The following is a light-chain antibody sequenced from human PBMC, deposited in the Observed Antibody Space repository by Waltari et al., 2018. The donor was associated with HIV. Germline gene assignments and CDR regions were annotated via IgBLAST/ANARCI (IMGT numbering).Light chain of an antibody. Sequence: DIQMTQSPSSLSASVGDRVTITCQASQDISTYLNWYQQKPGKAPKLLIYDASNLETGVPSRFSGSGSGTDFTFTISSLQPEDIATYLLGDTFGQGTKLEIK. J-gene: IGKJ2*01. CDR3: GDT. CDR1: QDISTY. V-gene: IGKV1-33*01. CDR2: DAS.